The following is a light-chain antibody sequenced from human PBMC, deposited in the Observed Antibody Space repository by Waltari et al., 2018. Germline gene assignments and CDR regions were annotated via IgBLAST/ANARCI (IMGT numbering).Light chain of an antibody. Sequence: SYVLTQPPSVSVAPGQTASITCGGDNIGSKSVHWYQQKAGRAPVLVVHDDSDRPSGIPERLSGSNSGNTATLTISRVEAGDEADFYCQVWDSGSGHPHVVFGGGTRLTVL. CDR1: NIGSKS. J-gene: IGLJ2*01. CDR3: QVWDSGSGHPHVV. CDR2: DDS. V-gene: IGLV3-21*02.